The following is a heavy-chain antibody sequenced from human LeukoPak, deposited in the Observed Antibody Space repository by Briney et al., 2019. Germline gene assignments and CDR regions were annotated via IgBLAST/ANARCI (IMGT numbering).Heavy chain of an antibody. D-gene: IGHD3-22*01. CDR2: SNPDGTDT. V-gene: IGHV3-74*01. CDR3: ARRVGYESSGYYFDQ. CDR1: GFTFSSFW. J-gene: IGHJ4*02. Sequence: GGPLRLSCAASGFTFSSFWMHWVRQAPGMGLVWVSLSNPDGTDTRYADTVKGRFTISRDTAHNTLYLQMNSLRAEDTAVYYCARRVGYESSGYYFDQWGQGTLVTVSS.